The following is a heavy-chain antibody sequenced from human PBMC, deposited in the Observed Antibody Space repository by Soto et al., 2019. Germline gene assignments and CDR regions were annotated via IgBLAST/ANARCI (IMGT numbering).Heavy chain of an antibody. V-gene: IGHV1-69*13. D-gene: IGHD3-22*01. CDR3: ARAVRGDYCDSSGYYHNWFDP. Sequence: GASVKVSCKASGGTFSSYAISWVRQAPGQGLEWMGGIIPIFGTANYAQKFQGRVTITADESTSTAYMELSSLRSEDTAVYYCARAVRGDYCDSSGYYHNWFDPWGQGTLVTVSS. J-gene: IGHJ5*02. CDR1: GGTFSSYA. CDR2: IIPIFGTA.